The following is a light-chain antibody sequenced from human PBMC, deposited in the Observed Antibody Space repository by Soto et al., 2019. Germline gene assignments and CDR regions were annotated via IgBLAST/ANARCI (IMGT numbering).Light chain of an antibody. V-gene: IGLV1-44*01. J-gene: IGLJ1*01. CDR2: SNN. CDR3: AVWDDSLNGYV. Sequence: QSVLTQPPSASGTPGQRVTISCSGSSSNIGSNTVNWYQHLPRAAPKLLIQSNNQRPSGVPDRFSGSQSGTSASLAISGLQSEDEADYYCAVWDDSLNGYVFGTGTKLTLL. CDR1: SSNIGSNT.